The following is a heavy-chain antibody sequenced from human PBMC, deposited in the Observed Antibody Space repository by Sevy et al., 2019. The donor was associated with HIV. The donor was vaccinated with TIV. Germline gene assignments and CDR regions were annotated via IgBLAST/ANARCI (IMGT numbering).Heavy chain of an antibody. CDR3: ARNLKASRHYDSSGYYYRSGRNWFDP. D-gene: IGHD3-22*01. V-gene: IGHV3-11*01. CDR2: ISSSGSTI. CDR1: GFTFSDYY. Sequence: GGSLRLSCAASGFTFSDYYMSWIRQAPGKGLEWVSYISSSGSTIYYADSVKGRSTTSRDNPKNSLYLQMNSLRAEDTAVYYFARNLKASRHYDSSGYYYRSGRNWFDPWGQGTLVTVSS. J-gene: IGHJ5*02.